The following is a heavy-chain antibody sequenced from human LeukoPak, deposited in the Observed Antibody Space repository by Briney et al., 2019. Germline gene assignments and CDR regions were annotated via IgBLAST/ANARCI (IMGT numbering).Heavy chain of an antibody. CDR2: IYYSGST. V-gene: IGHV4-59*12. J-gene: IGHJ4*02. D-gene: IGHD6-6*01. CDR1: GGSISSYY. Sequence: SETLSLTCTVSGGSISSYYWSWIRQPPGKGLEWVGYIYYSGSTNYNPSLKSRVTISVDTSKNQFSLKLSSVTAADTAVYYCAREISPADSSSAFDYWGQGTLVTVSS. CDR3: AREISPADSSSAFDY.